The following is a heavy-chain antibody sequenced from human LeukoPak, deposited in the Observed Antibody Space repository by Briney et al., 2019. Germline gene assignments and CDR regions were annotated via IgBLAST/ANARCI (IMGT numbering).Heavy chain of an antibody. V-gene: IGHV1-2*02. CDR1: GYTFTDYY. CDR2: INPNSGGT. CDR3: ARGMTPDH. J-gene: IGHJ4*02. Sequence: ASVKVSCKASGYTFTDYYVHWVRQAPGQGLEWMGWINPNSGGTNYAQNFQGRVTMTRDTSITTADMELNRLTSDDTAVYYCARGMTPDHWGQGTLVTVSS.